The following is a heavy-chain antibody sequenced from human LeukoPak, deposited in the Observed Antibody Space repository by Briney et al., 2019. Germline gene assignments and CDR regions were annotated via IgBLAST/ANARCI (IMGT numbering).Heavy chain of an antibody. CDR1: GFTVSSNY. CDR3: AKAPSDIVVVPAAIPGSTNMDV. CDR2: IYSGGST. D-gene: IGHD2-2*02. V-gene: IGHV3-53*01. Sequence: PGGSLGLSCAASGFTVSSNYMSWVRQAPGKGLEWVSVIYSGGSTYYADSVKGRFTISRDNSKNTLYLQMNSLRAEDTAVYYCAKAPSDIVVVPAAIPGSTNMDVWGKGTTVTVSS. J-gene: IGHJ6*03.